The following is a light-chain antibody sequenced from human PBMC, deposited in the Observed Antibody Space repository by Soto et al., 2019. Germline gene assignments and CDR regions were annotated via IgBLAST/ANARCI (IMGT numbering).Light chain of an antibody. CDR2: DAS. J-gene: IGKJ3*01. Sequence: EIVMTQSPATLSVSPGERATLSCRASQSIGNELAWYQQKPGQAPRLLIYDASTRATGIPATFSGSGSGAEFTLTISSLQSEDFAVYYCQHYYDWPFTFGPGTKVDIK. CDR3: QHYYDWPFT. CDR1: QSIGNE. V-gene: IGKV3D-15*01.